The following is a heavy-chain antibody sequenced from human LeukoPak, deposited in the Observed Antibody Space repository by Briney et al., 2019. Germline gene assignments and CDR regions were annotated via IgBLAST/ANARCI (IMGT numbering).Heavy chain of an antibody. CDR3: ARSAGYYDSSAYGDY. CDR1: GGPLSSSSDY. D-gene: IGHD3-22*01. CDR2: IYYSGST. J-gene: IGHJ4*02. V-gene: IGHV4-39*07. Sequence: NPSETLSLICTVSGGPLSSSSDYWGWIRQPPGKGLEWIGSIYYSGSTYYNPSLKSRVTISVDTSKNQFSLKLSSVTAADTAVYYCARSAGYYDSSAYGDYWGQGTLVTVSS.